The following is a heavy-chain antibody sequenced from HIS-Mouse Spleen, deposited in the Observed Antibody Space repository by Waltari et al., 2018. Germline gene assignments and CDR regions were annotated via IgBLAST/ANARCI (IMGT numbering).Heavy chain of an antibody. J-gene: IGHJ4*02. CDR1: GFTFSSYA. Sequence: QVQLVESGGGVVQPGRSLRLSCAASGFTFSSYAMHWVRQAPGKGWEWVAVISDDGRNKYYADSVKGRFTISRDNSKNTLYLQMNSLRAEDTAVYYCARGFVDTAMVDYWGQGTLVTVSS. CDR3: ARGFVDTAMVDY. V-gene: IGHV3-30*04. D-gene: IGHD5-18*01. CDR2: ISDDGRNK.